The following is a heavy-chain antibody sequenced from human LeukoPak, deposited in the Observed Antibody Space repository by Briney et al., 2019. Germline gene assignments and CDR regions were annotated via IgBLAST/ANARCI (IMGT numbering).Heavy chain of an antibody. CDR1: GDTFTDYY. CDR3: ASGGRIVGTTSWSRWFDP. CDR2: INLRSGGT. J-gene: IGHJ5*02. Sequence: ASAKLSCKASGDTFTDYYIHGVRQAPGQRLEWMGWINLRSGGTNYAQKFQGRVTMTRATSIGSVYMELNSLRSDDTAVYYCASGGRIVGTTSWSRWFDPWGQGTLVTVSS. V-gene: IGHV1-2*02. D-gene: IGHD1-26*01.